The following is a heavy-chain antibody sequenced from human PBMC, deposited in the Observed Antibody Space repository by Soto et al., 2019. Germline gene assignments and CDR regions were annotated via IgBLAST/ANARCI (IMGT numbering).Heavy chain of an antibody. D-gene: IGHD2-15*01. CDR2: IRPSDDNT. Sequence: EVQLLESGGGLVQPGGCLRLSCAASGFPFSTYEMTWVRQAPGKGLEWVSVIRPSDDNTYYADSVKGRFTISRDNSKNTLYLQVNSLRAEDTGVYYCVRGGWLDYWGQGTVVTVSS. V-gene: IGHV3-23*01. CDR1: GFPFSTYE. CDR3: VRGGWLDY. J-gene: IGHJ4*02.